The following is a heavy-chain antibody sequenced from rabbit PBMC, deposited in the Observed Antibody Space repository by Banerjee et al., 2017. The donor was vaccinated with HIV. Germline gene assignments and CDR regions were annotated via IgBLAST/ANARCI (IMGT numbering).Heavy chain of an antibody. CDR1: GIDFSSYYR. J-gene: IGHJ3*01. D-gene: IGHD6-1*01. CDR2: VYPVTSGNI. V-gene: IGHV1S45*01. Sequence: QQQLEESGGGLVKPGGTLTLTCKASGIDFSSYYRMCWVRQAPGRGLELIACVYPVTSGNIYYASWAKGRFTISKTSSTTVTLQMTSLTAADTATYFCARGSDCTYGYTDCAYALTRLALWGPGTLVTVS. CDR3: ARGSDCTYGYTDCAYALTRLAL.